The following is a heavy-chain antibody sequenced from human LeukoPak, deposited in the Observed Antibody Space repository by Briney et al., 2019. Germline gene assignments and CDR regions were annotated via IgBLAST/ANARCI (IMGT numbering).Heavy chain of an antibody. CDR2: IYYSGST. J-gene: IGHJ5*02. Sequence: SETLSLTCTVSGGSISSYYWSWIRQPPGKGLEWIGYIYYSGSTNYNPSLKSRVTISVDTSKNQFSLKLSSVTTADTAVYYCARGAPITMVRGVKTNWFDPWGQGTLVTVSS. CDR1: GGSISSYY. CDR3: ARGAPITMVRGVKTNWFDP. V-gene: IGHV4-59*01. D-gene: IGHD3-10*01.